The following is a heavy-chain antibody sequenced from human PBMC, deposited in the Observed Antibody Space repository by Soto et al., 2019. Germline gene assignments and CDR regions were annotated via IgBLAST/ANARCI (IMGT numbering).Heavy chain of an antibody. CDR1: GESMDSFY. D-gene: IGHD2-15*01. V-gene: IGHV4-59*08. J-gene: IGHJ5*02. CDR3: ARHARQYCSGGSCGTINWFDP. Sequence: SETLSLTCSVSGESMDSFYWHWIRQPPGKGLEWIGYIYYTGSTNYNSSLKSRVTISIDTSKNQFSLKLSSVTAADTAVYYCARHARQYCSGGSCGTINWFDPWGQGTLVTVSS. CDR2: IYYTGST.